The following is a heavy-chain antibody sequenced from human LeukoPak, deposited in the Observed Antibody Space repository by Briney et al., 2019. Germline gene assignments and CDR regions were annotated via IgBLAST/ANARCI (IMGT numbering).Heavy chain of an antibody. CDR3: ARRDSGSYLDAFDI. V-gene: IGHV4-38-2*01. CDR2: IYHSGST. Sequence: PSETLSLTCAVSGYSISSGYYWGWIRQPPGKGLEWIGSIYHSGSTYYNPSLKSRVTISVDTSKNQFSLKLSSVTAADTAVYYCARRDSGSYLDAFDIWGQGTMVTVSS. D-gene: IGHD1-26*01. J-gene: IGHJ3*02. CDR1: GYSISSGYY.